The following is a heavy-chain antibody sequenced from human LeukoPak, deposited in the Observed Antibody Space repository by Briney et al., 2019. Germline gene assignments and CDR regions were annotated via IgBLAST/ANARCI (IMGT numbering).Heavy chain of an antibody. CDR2: IYWDDAK. J-gene: IGHJ4*02. CDR3: SRCDYGDYYFDY. D-gene: IGHD4-17*01. V-gene: IGHV2-5*02. CDR1: GFSLSTSEVG. Sequence: SGPTLVKPTQTLTPTCTFSGFSLSTSEVGVGWIRQPPGRALEWLALIYWDDAKRYSPSLKSRLTVTRDTSKNQVVLTMTNMDPVDTATYYCSRCDYGDYYFDYWGQGTLVTVSS.